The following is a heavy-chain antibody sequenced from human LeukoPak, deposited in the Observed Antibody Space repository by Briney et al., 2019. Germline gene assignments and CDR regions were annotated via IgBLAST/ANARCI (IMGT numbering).Heavy chain of an antibody. CDR1: GGSISSYY. J-gene: IGHJ5*01. V-gene: IGHV4-59*01. Sequence: PSETLSLTCTVSGGSISSYYWSWIRQPPGKGLEWIGYIYYSGSTNYNPSLKSRVTISVDTSKNQFSLKLSSVTAADTAVYYCARDLGVELFKSWSHGTLVTVSS. CDR3: ARDLGVELFKS. CDR2: IYYSGST. D-gene: IGHD1-7*01.